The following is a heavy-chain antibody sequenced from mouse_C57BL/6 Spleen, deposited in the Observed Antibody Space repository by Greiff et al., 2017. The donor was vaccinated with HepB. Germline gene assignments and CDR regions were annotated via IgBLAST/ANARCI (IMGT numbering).Heavy chain of an antibody. CDR3: HGTGSSYDYYAMDY. D-gene: IGHD1-1*01. CDR2: INPNYGTT. V-gene: IGHV1-39*01. CDR1: GYSFTDYN. Sequence: EVQLQQSGPELVKPGASVKISCKASGYSFTDYNMNWVKQSNGKSLEWIGVINPNYGTTSYNQKFKGKSTLTVDQSSSTAYMHLNSLTSEDSAVYYCHGTGSSYDYYAMDYWGQGTSVTVSS. J-gene: IGHJ4*01.